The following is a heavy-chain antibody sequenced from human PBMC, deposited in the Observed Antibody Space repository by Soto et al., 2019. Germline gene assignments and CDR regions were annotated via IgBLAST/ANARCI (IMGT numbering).Heavy chain of an antibody. CDR2: IYSTGNT. J-gene: IGHJ4*02. CDR3: ARNVPVTTLGY. CDR1: GVTVSNNY. D-gene: IGHD4-17*01. V-gene: IGHV3-66*01. Sequence: EVKLVESGGGLVQPGGSLRLSCAASGVTVSNNYMTWVRQAPGKGLELVSSIYSTGNTFYADSVKGRFTISRDNSKNTLYLQMNRLRVEVTAVYYCARNVPVTTLGYWGQGTLVTVSS.